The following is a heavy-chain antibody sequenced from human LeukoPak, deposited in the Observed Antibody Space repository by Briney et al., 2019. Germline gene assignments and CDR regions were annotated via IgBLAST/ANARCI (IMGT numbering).Heavy chain of an antibody. J-gene: IGHJ6*02. CDR1: GFTFSSYW. CDR3: ARDRGSSGWPYYYYYGMDV. Sequence: QTGGSLRLSCAASGFTFSSYWMHWVRQAPGKGLVWVSRINSDGSSTSYADSVKGRFTISRDNAKNTLYPQMNSLRAEDTAVYYCARDRGSSGWPYYYYYGMDVWGQGTTVTVSS. CDR2: INSDGSST. V-gene: IGHV3-74*01. D-gene: IGHD6-19*01.